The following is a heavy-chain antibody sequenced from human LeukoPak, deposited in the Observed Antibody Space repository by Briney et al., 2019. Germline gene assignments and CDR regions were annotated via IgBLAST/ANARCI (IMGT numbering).Heavy chain of an antibody. CDR3: AKGQTYYYDSSGYYYEYFDY. Sequence: GGSLRLSCAASGFTFSDYYMSWIRQAPGKGLEWVSYISSSGSTIYYADSVKGRFTISRDNAKNSLYLQMNSLRAEDTAVYYCAKGQTYYYDSSGYYYEYFDYWGQGTLVTVSS. D-gene: IGHD3-22*01. CDR1: GFTFSDYY. CDR2: ISSSGSTI. J-gene: IGHJ4*02. V-gene: IGHV3-11*04.